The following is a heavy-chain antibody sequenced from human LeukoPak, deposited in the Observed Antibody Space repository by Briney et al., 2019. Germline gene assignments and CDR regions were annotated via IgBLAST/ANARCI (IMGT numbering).Heavy chain of an antibody. CDR2: INPNSGGT. J-gene: IGHJ4*02. D-gene: IGHD6-19*01. V-gene: IGHV1-2*02. CDR3: AFDQIAVAGAFDY. CDR1: GYTFTGYY. Sequence: ASVKVSCKASGYTFTGYYMYWVRQAPGQGLEWMGWINPNSGGTSYAQKFQGRVTMTRDTSISTAYMELSSLRSEDTAVYYCAFDQIAVAGAFDYWGQGTLVTVSS.